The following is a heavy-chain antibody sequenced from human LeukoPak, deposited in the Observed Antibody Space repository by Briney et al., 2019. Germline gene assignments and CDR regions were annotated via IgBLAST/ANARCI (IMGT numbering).Heavy chain of an antibody. D-gene: IGHD2-2*01. CDR3: ASLPAAIRYYYYGMDV. CDR2: IIPILGIA. CDR1: GGTFSSYA. Sequence: SVKVSCKASGGTFSSYAISWVRQAPGQGLEWMGRIIPILGIANYAQKFQGGVTITADKSTSTAYMELSSLRSEDTAVYYCASLPAAIRYYYYGMDVWGQGTTVTVSS. V-gene: IGHV1-69*04. J-gene: IGHJ6*02.